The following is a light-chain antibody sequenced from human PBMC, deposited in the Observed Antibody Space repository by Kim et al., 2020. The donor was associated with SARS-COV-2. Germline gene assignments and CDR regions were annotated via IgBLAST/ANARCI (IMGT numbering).Light chain of an antibody. Sequence: QSALTQPASVSGSPGQSITISCTGTNSDVGGYNYVSWYQQHPDRAPKLMIYDVSKRPSGVSNRFSGSESGNTASLTISGLQAEDEADYYCSSYTSNSTVVFGGGTKLTVL. CDR3: SSYTSNSTVV. CDR1: NSDVGGYNY. J-gene: IGLJ3*02. CDR2: DVS. V-gene: IGLV2-14*01.